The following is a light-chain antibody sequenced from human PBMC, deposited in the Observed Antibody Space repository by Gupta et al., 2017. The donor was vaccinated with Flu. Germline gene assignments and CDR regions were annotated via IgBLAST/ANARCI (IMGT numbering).Light chain of an antibody. CDR2: EVS. V-gene: IGLV2-14*01. Sequence: QSALTQPASVSGSPGQSITIPCTGTSSDVGGYNYVSWYQQHPGKAPKLMIYEVSNRPSGVSNRFSGSKSGNTASLTISGLQAEDDADYYCSSYTISSTRVFGTGTKVTVL. CDR1: SSDVGGYNY. J-gene: IGLJ1*01. CDR3: SSYTISSTRV.